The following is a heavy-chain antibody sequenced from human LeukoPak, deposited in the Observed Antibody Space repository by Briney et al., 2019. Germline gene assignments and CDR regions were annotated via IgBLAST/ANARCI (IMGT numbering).Heavy chain of an antibody. Sequence: GGSLRLSCSASGFTFSSYAMHWVRQAPGKGLEWVSAISGSGGSTYYADSVKGRFTISRDNSKNTLYLQMNSLRAEDTAVYYCAKRERDDYGDYHAFDIWGQGTMVTVSS. D-gene: IGHD4-17*01. CDR3: AKRERDDYGDYHAFDI. V-gene: IGHV3-23*01. CDR2: ISGSGGST. J-gene: IGHJ3*02. CDR1: GFTFSSYA.